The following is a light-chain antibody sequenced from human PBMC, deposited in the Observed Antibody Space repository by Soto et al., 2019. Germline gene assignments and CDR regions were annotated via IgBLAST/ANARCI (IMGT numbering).Light chain of an antibody. V-gene: IGKV3-20*01. J-gene: IGKJ4*01. CDR1: QRVSAGS. CDR2: GTS. CDR3: QHYGSSPGLT. Sequence: EIVLTQSPGTLSLSPGERGTLSCRASQRVSAGSLAWYQQKPGQPPRILIYGTSSRVTGIPDRFSGSGSGTDFTLNINRLEPEDFAMYYCQHYGSSPGLTFGGGTKVEIK.